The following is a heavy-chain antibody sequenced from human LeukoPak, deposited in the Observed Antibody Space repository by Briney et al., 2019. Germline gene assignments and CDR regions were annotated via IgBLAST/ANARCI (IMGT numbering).Heavy chain of an antibody. CDR1: GFTFATYT. V-gene: IGHV3-21*01. CDR2: IGVTQTYI. Sequence: PGGSLRLSCTGAGFTFATYTFSWVRQAPGEGLEWVASIGVTQTYIYYADSVKGRFTVSRDNAEKSVYLQMNSRRAEDTAVYYCARDKGRVVGSWGQGTLVTVSS. D-gene: IGHD2-2*01. J-gene: IGHJ4*02. CDR3: ARDKGRVVGS.